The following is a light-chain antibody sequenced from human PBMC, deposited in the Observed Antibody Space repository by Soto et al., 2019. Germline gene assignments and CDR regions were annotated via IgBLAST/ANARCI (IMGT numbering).Light chain of an antibody. CDR3: QQNYNNPRT. V-gene: IGKV1-39*01. Sequence: DIQMTQSPSSLSASVGDRVTIACRASQTISNYLHWYQQKPGKAPKLLIYAASSLQSGVPSRFSGSGSGTEFSLTISGPEPEDFATYYCQQNYNNPRTFGQGTKVEIK. J-gene: IGKJ2*01. CDR2: AAS. CDR1: QTISNY.